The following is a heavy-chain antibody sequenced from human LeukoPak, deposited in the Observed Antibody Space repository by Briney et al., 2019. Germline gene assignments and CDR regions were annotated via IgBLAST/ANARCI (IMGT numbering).Heavy chain of an antibody. Sequence: SETLSLTCAVYGGSFSGYYWSWIRQPPGKGLEWIGYIYYSGSTNYNPSLKSRVTISVDTSKNQFSLKLSSVTAADTAVYYCARDRKYCSSTSCHYYGMDVWGQGTTVTVSS. CDR2: IYYSGST. D-gene: IGHD2-2*01. CDR1: GGSFSGYY. V-gene: IGHV4-59*01. J-gene: IGHJ6*02. CDR3: ARDRKYCSSTSCHYYGMDV.